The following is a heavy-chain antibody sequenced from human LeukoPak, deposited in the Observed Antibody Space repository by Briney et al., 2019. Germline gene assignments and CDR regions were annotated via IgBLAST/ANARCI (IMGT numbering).Heavy chain of an antibody. CDR2: IIPIFGTA. CDR1: GGTFSSYA. V-gene: IGHV1-69*13. Sequence: GASVKVSCKASGGTFSSYAISWVRQAPGQGLEWMGGIIPIFGTANYAQKFQGRVTITADESTSTAYMELSSLRSEDTAVYYCARSRVYCSGGNCYSRTGRGYFDLWGRGTMVTVSS. CDR3: ARSRVYCSGGNCYSRTGRGYFDL. D-gene: IGHD2-15*01. J-gene: IGHJ2*01.